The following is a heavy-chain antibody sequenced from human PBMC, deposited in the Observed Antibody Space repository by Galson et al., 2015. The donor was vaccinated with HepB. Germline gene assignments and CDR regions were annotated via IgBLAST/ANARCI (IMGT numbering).Heavy chain of an antibody. V-gene: IGHV1-18*01. CDR3: ARKGRASAGNWEVSSAFDI. CDR1: GYTFTSYG. CDR2: ISAYNGNT. J-gene: IGHJ3*02. Sequence: SVKVSCKASGYTFTSYGISWVRQAPGQGLEWMGWISAYNGNTNYAPKLQGRVTMTTDTSTSTAYMELRSLRSDDTAVYYCARKGRASAGNWEVSSAFDIWGQGTIVTGSS. D-gene: IGHD6-13*01.